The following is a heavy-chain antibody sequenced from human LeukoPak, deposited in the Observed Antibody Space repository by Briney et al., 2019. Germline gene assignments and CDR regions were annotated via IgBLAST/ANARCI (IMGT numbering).Heavy chain of an antibody. CDR1: GGSISGYY. CDR3: ARHSSGWLSYYYYGMDV. CDR2: IYYSGST. V-gene: IGHV4-59*08. J-gene: IGHJ6*02. Sequence: SGTLSLTCTVSGGSISGYYWSWIRQPPGKGLEWIGYIYYSGSTNYNPSLKSRVTISVDTSKNQFSLKLSSVTAADTAVYYCARHSSGWLSYYYYGMDVWGQGTTVTVSS. D-gene: IGHD6-19*01.